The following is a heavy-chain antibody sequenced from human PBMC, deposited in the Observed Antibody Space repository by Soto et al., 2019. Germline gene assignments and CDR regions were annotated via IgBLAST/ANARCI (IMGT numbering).Heavy chain of an antibody. CDR2: IIPIFGTA. J-gene: IGHJ6*02. Sequence: GASVKVSCKASGCTFSSYAISWVRQAPGQGLEWMGGIIPIFGTANCAQKFQGRVTITADKSTSTAYMELSSLRSEDTAVYYCAREGGYCTNGVCPYYYYGMDVWGQGTTVTVSS. D-gene: IGHD2-8*01. CDR3: AREGGYCTNGVCPYYYYGMDV. CDR1: GCTFSSYA. V-gene: IGHV1-69*06.